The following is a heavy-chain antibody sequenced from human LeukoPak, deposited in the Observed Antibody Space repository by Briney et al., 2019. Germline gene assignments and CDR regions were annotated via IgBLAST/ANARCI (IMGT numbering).Heavy chain of an antibody. D-gene: IGHD6-19*01. J-gene: IGHJ4*02. CDR2: IYHSGST. V-gene: IGHV4-39*07. CDR1: GGSISTSNYY. CDR3: ARGTGYSSGWGDFDY. Sequence: SETLSLTCTVSGGSISTSNYYWGWIRQPPGKGLEWIGSIYHSGSTYYNPSLKSRVTISVDRSKNQFSLKLSSVTAADTAVYYCARGTGYSSGWGDFDYWGQGTLVTVPS.